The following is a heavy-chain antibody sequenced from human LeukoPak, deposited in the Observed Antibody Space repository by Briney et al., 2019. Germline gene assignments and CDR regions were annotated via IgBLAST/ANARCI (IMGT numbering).Heavy chain of an antibody. V-gene: IGHV3-30*04. D-gene: IGHD6-19*01. CDR1: GFTFSSYA. J-gene: IGHJ5*02. CDR3: ARDMRVAGIGNWFDP. CDR2: ISYDGSNK. Sequence: GRSLRLSCAASGFTFSSYAMHWVRQAPGKGQEWVAVISYDGSNKYYADSVKGRFTISRDNSKNTLYLQMNSLRAEDTAVYYCARDMRVAGIGNWFDPWGQGTLVTVSS.